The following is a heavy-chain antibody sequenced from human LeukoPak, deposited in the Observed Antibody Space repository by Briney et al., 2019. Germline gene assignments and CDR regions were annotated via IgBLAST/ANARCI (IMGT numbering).Heavy chain of an antibody. Sequence: GGSLRLSCAASGFTFSSYSMNWVRQAPGKGLEWVSGIGTAGDTNYPGSVKGRFTISRKNAKNSLYLQMNSLRAEDTAVYYCARGGDYSGWFDPWGRGTLVTVTS. CDR1: GFTFSSYS. CDR3: ARGGDYSGWFDP. V-gene: IGHV3-13*01. D-gene: IGHD1-26*01. CDR2: IGTAGDT. J-gene: IGHJ5*02.